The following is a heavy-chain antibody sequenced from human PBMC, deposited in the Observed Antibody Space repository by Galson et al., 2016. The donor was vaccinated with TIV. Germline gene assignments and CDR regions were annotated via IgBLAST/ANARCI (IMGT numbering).Heavy chain of an antibody. CDR2: IIGIFGTA. V-gene: IGHV1-69*06. CDR3: ARGDTYYESTFDY. Sequence: SVKVSCKASGGIFNSYAVSWVRQAPGQGLEWMGGIIGIFGTANYAQKFQGRVTITADKSSSTVYMELSSLRSADTAGYYCARGDTYYESTFDYWGQGTLVTVSS. CDR1: GGIFNSYA. D-gene: IGHD3-22*01. J-gene: IGHJ4*02.